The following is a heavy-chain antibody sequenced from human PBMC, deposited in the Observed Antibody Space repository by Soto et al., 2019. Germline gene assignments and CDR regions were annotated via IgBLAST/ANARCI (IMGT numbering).Heavy chain of an antibody. CDR2: IYHSGST. CDR1: GYSISSGYY. V-gene: IGHV4-38-2*01. Sequence: SETLSLTCAVSGYSISSGYYWGWIRQPPGKGLEWIGSIYHSGSTYYNPSLKSRVTISVDTSKNQFSLKLSSVTAADTAVYYCAKVTGDYAFGSHYFDYWGQGTLVTVSS. J-gene: IGHJ4*02. D-gene: IGHD4-17*01. CDR3: AKVTGDYAFGSHYFDY.